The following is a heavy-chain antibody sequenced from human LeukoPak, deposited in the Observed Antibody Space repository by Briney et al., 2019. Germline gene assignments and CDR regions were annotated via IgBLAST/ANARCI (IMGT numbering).Heavy chain of an antibody. CDR3: ARVAKERVGGVYYFDY. J-gene: IGHJ4*02. CDR1: GFTFSDYV. D-gene: IGHD1-1*01. CDR2: IGTAGDT. Sequence: GGSLRLSCAASGFTFSDYVMHWVRQATGKGLEWVSAIGTAGDTYYAGSVKGRFTISRENAKNSLYLQMNSLRAGDTAVYYCARVAKERVGGVYYFDYWGQGTLVTVSS. V-gene: IGHV3-13*01.